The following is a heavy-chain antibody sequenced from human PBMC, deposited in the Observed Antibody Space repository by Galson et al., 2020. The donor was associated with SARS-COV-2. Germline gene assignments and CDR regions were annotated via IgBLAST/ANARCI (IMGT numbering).Heavy chain of an antibody. CDR1: GDSINVYY. J-gene: IGHJ5*02. CDR2: IDRSGST. CDR3: ARSYDSGWSRNWFAP. V-gene: IGHV4-4*07. Sequence: PSETLSLTCTVSGDSINVYYWTWIRQPAGKGLEWIGRIDRSGSTNYNPSLQSRVSMSVDTSKNQFSLQLRSVTAADTAVYYCARSYDSGWSRNWFAPWGQGILVTVSP. D-gene: IGHD6-19*01.